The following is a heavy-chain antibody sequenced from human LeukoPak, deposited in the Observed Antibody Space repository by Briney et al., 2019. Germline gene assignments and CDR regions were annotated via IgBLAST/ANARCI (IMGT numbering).Heavy chain of an antibody. CDR2: ISSRSTTT. V-gene: IGHV3-48*02. CDR3: ASPLDYSSPRY. CDR1: GFTFRSYS. D-gene: IGHD6-19*01. Sequence: GGSLRLSCAACGFTFRSYSMFWLRLAPGKGMEWVSYISSRSTTTYYADSVKGRFTISRDNDKISLYLQMNSLRDEDTAVYYCASPLDYSSPRYWGQGTLVTVSS. J-gene: IGHJ4*02.